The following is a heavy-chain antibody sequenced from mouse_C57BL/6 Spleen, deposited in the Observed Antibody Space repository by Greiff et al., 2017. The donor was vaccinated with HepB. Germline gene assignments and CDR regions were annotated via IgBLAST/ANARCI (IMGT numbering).Heavy chain of an antibody. V-gene: IGHV5-17*01. CDR1: GFTFSDYG. CDR3: ARGGYDYGSHLYFDV. D-gene: IGHD2-4*01. CDR2: ISSGSSTI. Sequence: EVKLMESGGGLVKPGGSLKLSCAASGFTFSDYGMHWVRQAPEKGLEWVAYISSGSSTIYYADTVKGRFTISRDNAKNTLFLQMTSLRSEDTAMYYCARGGYDYGSHLYFDVWGTGTTVTVSS. J-gene: IGHJ1*03.